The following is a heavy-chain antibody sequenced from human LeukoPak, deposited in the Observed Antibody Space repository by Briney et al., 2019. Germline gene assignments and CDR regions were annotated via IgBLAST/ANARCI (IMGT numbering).Heavy chain of an antibody. Sequence: GTSLRLSCAASGFTFSNYGMHWVRQAPGKGLEWLAVISYDGSNKYYADSVKGRFTISRDNSKNTLYLQMNSLRAEDTAMYYCARGSSGWYSGYWGQGTLVTVSS. V-gene: IGHV3-30*03. CDR2: ISYDGSNK. CDR1: GFTFSNYG. D-gene: IGHD6-19*01. J-gene: IGHJ4*02. CDR3: ARGSSGWYSGY.